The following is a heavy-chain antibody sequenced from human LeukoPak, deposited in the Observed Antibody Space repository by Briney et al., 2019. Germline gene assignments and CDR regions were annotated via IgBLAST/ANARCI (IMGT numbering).Heavy chain of an antibody. D-gene: IGHD3-22*01. Sequence: ASVNVSCKSSLYTFTSYVISWVPQAPSQGLEWMGCISAYNGITNYAQKLQGSVTMTTDTSTSTDYLELRRLRSDDTAVYYCARDYYDSSAVTYFDYWGQGTLVTVSS. CDR1: LYTFTSYV. CDR2: ISAYNGIT. V-gene: IGHV1-18*01. J-gene: IGHJ4*02. CDR3: ARDYYDSSAVTYFDY.